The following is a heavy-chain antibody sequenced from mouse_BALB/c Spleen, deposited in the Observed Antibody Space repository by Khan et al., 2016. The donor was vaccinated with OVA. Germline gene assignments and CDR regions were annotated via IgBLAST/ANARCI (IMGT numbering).Heavy chain of an antibody. CDR3: ARDRIDY. CDR2: INPTSDYT. J-gene: IGHJ2*01. V-gene: IGHV1-7*01. CDR1: GYTFTTYW. Sequence: QVQLQQSGAELAKPGASVKMSCKASGYTFTTYWMHWVKQRPGQGLEWIGYINPTSDYTDYNENFKDKATLSADKSSITAYMQLSSLTSEDSAVYYCARDRIDYWGQGTTLTVST.